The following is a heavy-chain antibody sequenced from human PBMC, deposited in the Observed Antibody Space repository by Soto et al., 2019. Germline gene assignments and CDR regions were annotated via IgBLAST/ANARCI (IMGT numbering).Heavy chain of an antibody. J-gene: IGHJ6*02. CDR3: ASGRVGGGMDV. CDR1: GYTFTSYG. D-gene: IGHD1-26*01. V-gene: IGHV1-18*01. CDR2: ISAYNGNT. Sequence: QVQLVQSGAEVKKPGASVKVSCKASGYTFTSYGISWVRQAPGQGLEWMGWISAYNGNTNYAQKLQGRVTMTTDTSTSTDYVERRRRRSDDTAVYYCASGRVGGGMDVWGQGTTVTVSS.